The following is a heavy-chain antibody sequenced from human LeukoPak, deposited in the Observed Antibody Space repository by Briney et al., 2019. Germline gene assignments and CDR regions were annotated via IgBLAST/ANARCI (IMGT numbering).Heavy chain of an antibody. D-gene: IGHD3-3*01. CDR2: ISSSSSTI. CDR3: ARDHVRDDFWSGYWGRHDTYYFDY. CDR1: GFTFSSYS. V-gene: IGHV3-48*01. Sequence: PGGSLRLSCAASGFTFSSYSMNWVRQAPGKGLEWVSYISSSSSTIYYADSVKGRFTNSRDNAKNSLYLQMNSLRAEDTAVYYCARDHVRDDFWSGYWGRHDTYYFDYWGQGTLVTVSS. J-gene: IGHJ4*02.